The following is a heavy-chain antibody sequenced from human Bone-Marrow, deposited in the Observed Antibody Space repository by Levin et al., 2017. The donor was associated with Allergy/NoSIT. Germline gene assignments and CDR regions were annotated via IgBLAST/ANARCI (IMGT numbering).Heavy chain of an antibody. CDR2: MSNDGNFK. Sequence: PGGSLRLSCAASEFIFSRYPMHWVRQAPGKGLEWVAVMSNDGNFKSYADSVKGRFTISRDNSEDTLYLQMNSLRPEDTGVYFCTRGAGSYPWAVFAHWGQGTLVTVSS. J-gene: IGHJ4*02. V-gene: IGHV3-30*04. D-gene: IGHD3-10*01. CDR1: EFIFSRYP. CDR3: TRGAGSYPWAVFAH.